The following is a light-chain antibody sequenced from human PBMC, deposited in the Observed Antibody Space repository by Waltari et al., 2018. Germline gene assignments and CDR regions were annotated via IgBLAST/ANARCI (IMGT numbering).Light chain of an antibody. Sequence: DIQMTQSPSTLSGSVRDRVSITCRASQTVTKWLAWYQQKPGKAPKLLISKASNLQRGVPSRFSGSGFGTEFTLTISSLQADDFAIYYCQQYSDYIVTFGQGTKVDIK. CDR3: QQYSDYIVT. CDR1: QTVTKW. CDR2: KAS. J-gene: IGKJ1*01. V-gene: IGKV1-5*03.